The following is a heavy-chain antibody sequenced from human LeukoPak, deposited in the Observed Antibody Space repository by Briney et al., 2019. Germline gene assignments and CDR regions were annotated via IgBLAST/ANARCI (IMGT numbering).Heavy chain of an antibody. D-gene: IGHD6-19*01. J-gene: IGHJ6*02. CDR3: ARVCTRIAVAGTGLYYYYGMDV. Sequence: ASAKVSCKASGGTFSSYAISWVRQAPGQGLEWMGGIIPIFGTANYAQKFQGRVTITADESTSTAYMELRSLRSDDTAVYYCARVCTRIAVAGTGLYYYYGMDVWGQGTTVTVSS. V-gene: IGHV1-69*01. CDR2: IIPIFGTA. CDR1: GGTFSSYA.